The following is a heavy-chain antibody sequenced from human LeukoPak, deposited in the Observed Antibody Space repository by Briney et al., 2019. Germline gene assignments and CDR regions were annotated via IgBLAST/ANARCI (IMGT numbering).Heavy chain of an antibody. J-gene: IGHJ5*02. CDR3: ARQSGYCSSTSCYAWFGP. CDR1: GGSISSSSYY. V-gene: IGHV4-39*01. Sequence: KPSETLSLTCTVSGGSISSSSYYWGWIRQPPGKGLEWIGSIYYSGSTYYNQSLKSRVTISVDTSKNQFSLKLSSVTAADTAVYYCARQSGYCSSTSCYAWFGPWGQGTLVTVSS. D-gene: IGHD2-2*01. CDR2: IYYSGST.